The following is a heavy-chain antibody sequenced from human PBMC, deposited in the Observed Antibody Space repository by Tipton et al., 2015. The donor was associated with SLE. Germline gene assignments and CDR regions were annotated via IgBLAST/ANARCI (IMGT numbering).Heavy chain of an antibody. CDR3: ARGGGGYQLLSGYYYYMDV. CDR1: GGSISSSSFY. V-gene: IGHV4-39*07. CDR2: IYFSGST. Sequence: TLSLTCTVSGGSISSSSFYWGWIRQPPGKGLEWIGSIYFSGSTFYNPSLKSRVTISVDTSKNQFSLRLSSVTAADTAVYYCARGGGGYQLLSGYYYYMDVWGKGTTVTVSS. J-gene: IGHJ6*03. D-gene: IGHD2-2*01.